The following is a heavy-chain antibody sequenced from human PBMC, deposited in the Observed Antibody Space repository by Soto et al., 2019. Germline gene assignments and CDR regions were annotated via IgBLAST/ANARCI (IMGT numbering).Heavy chain of an antibody. J-gene: IGHJ5*02. D-gene: IGHD2-2*01. Sequence: QVQLVQSGAEVKKPGSSVKVSCKASGGTFSSYAISWVRQAPGQGLEWMGGIIPIFGTANYAQKFQGRVTITADESTSTAYMELSSLRAEDTAVYYCARTDCSSTSCQKRTGWFDPWGQGTLVTVSS. V-gene: IGHV1-69*01. CDR1: GGTFSSYA. CDR3: ARTDCSSTSCQKRTGWFDP. CDR2: IIPIFGTA.